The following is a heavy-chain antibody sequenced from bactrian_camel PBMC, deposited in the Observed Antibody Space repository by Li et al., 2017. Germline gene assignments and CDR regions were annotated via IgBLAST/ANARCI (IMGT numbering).Heavy chain of an antibody. CDR1: GDTNNKHC. J-gene: IGHJ4*01. D-gene: IGHD5*01. V-gene: IGHV3S53*01. Sequence: HVQLVESGGGSVQEGGSLRLSCTVSGDTNNKHCIGWFRQAPGKERERVALIDSDGTRNVADSVKGRFTISLGSGVNTFDLQMNSLRPEDTAMYYCVANTFILGTQCLGGSSPFVYWGQGTQVTVS. CDR2: IDSDGTR. CDR3: VANTFILGTQCLGGSSPFVY.